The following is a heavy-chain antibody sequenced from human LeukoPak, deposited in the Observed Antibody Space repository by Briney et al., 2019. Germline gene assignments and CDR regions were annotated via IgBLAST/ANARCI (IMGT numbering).Heavy chain of an antibody. J-gene: IGHJ4*02. CDR3: ARTYYDILTGYSPHFDY. CDR1: GGSFSGYY. CDR2: INHSGST. D-gene: IGHD3-9*01. V-gene: IGHV4-34*01. Sequence: SETLSLTCAVYGGSFSGYYWSWIRQPPGKGLEWIGEINHSGSTNYNPSLKSRVTISVDTSKNQFSLKLSSVTAADTAVYYCARTYYDILTGYSPHFDYWGQGTLVTVSS.